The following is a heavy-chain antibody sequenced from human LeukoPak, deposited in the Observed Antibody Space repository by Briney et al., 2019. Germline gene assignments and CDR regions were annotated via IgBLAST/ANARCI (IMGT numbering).Heavy chain of an antibody. CDR3: ARWGYSISWYIDY. CDR1: GFTFSDYY. V-gene: IGHV3-11*01. CDR2: ISSRNSPI. J-gene: IGHJ4*02. D-gene: IGHD6-13*01. Sequence: GGSLRLSCAASGFTFSDYYMSWVRQAPGKGLEWVSYISSRNSPISYADSVKGRFTISRDNAKNSLYLQMNSLRAEDTALYYCARWGYSISWYIDYWGQGTLVTVSS.